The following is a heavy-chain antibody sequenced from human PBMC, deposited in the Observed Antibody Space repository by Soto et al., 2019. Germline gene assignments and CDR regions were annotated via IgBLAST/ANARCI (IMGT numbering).Heavy chain of an antibody. CDR3: AKAGYCSGGSCYAPLNFDY. Sequence: WGSLRLSCAASGFTFSSYAMSWFRQAPGKGLEWVSAISGSGGSTYYADSVKGRFTISRDNSKNTLYLQMNSLRAEDTAVYYCAKAGYCSGGSCYAPLNFDYWGQGTLVTVSS. J-gene: IGHJ4*02. CDR1: GFTFSSYA. CDR2: ISGSGGST. D-gene: IGHD2-15*01. V-gene: IGHV3-23*01.